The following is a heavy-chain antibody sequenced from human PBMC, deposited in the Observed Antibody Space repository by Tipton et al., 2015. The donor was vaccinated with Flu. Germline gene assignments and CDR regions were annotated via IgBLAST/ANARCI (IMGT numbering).Heavy chain of an antibody. J-gene: IGHJ4*02. V-gene: IGHV4-34*01. CDR1: GGFFSGYY. CDR3: ARRDSGYDPEGY. D-gene: IGHD5-12*01. Sequence: TLSLTCAVYGGFFSGYYWSWIRQPPGEGLEWIGEINHSGSTNYNPSLKSRVTISVDASKNQFSLKLSSVTAADTAVYYCARRDSGYDPEGYWGQGTLVTVSS. CDR2: INHSGST.